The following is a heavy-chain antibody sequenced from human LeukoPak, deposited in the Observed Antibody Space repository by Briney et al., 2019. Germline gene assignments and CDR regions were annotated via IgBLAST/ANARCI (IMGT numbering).Heavy chain of an antibody. CDR2: IEPNSGDT. CDR3: ARDYFTFTSKSYNFFDP. V-gene: IGHV1-2*02. CDR1: GYTFTGYY. Sequence: ASVKVSCKASGYTFTGYYMHWVRQAPGQGLEWMGWIEPNSGDTNYPEKFQGRITMTRDASISTAYMELSRLTSDDTAVYFCARDYFTFTSKSYNFFDPWGQGTLVTVSS. J-gene: IGHJ5*02. D-gene: IGHD1-20*01.